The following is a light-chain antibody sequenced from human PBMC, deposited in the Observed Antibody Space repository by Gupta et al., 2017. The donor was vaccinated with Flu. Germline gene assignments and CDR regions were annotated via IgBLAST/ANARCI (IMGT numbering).Light chain of an antibody. CDR3: GTWDSLNSGGL. CDR1: SSNIGSEY. V-gene: IGLV1-51*02. CDR2: EKD. J-gene: IGLJ3*02. Sequence: KGTISCSGTSSNIGSEYVSWYQHVPGAVHKLLIDEKDKRPSGIPDRFAASKSGASATLDITGLQPADEADYYCGTWDSLNSGGLFGGGTHLTVL.